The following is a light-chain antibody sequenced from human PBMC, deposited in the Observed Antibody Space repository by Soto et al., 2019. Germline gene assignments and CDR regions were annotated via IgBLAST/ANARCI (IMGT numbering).Light chain of an antibody. Sequence: QSALTQPASVSGSPGQSITISCTGTSSDVGGYNYVSWYQQHPGKAPKLMIYDVSNRPSGVSNRFSGSKSGNTASLTISGLQAEDEAAYYCSSYTSSLWAFGTGTKLTVL. CDR3: SSYTSSLWA. J-gene: IGLJ1*01. V-gene: IGLV2-14*01. CDR2: DVS. CDR1: SSDVGGYNY.